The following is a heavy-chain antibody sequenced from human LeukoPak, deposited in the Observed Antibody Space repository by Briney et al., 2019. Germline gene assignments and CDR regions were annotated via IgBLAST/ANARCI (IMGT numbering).Heavy chain of an antibody. Sequence: PSETLSLTCTVSGGSISSGDYYWSWIREPPGEGLEWLGYIYYSGGTYYNPSLKSRVTISVDTSKNQFSLKLSSVTAADTAVYYCARDPAPGRYYFDYWGQGTLVTVSS. CDR2: IYYSGGT. J-gene: IGHJ4*02. CDR3: ARDPAPGRYYFDY. D-gene: IGHD3-10*01. CDR1: GGSISSGDYY. V-gene: IGHV4-30-4*08.